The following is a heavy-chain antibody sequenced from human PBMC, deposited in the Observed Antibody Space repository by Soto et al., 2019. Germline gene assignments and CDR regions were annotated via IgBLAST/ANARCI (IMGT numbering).Heavy chain of an antibody. CDR2: INPSGGST. CDR1: GYTFTSYY. V-gene: IGHV1-46*03. CDR3: ARSAATNGYGMDV. Sequence: ASLKVSCKASGYTFTSYYMHWVRQAPGQGLEWMGIINPSGGSTSYAQKFQGRVTMTRDTSTSTVYMELSSLRSEDTAVYYCARSAATNGYGMDVWGQGTTVTVSS. D-gene: IGHD6-25*01. J-gene: IGHJ6*02.